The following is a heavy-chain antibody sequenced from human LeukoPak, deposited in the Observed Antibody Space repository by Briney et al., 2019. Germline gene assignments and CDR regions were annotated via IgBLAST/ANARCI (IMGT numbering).Heavy chain of an antibody. V-gene: IGHV4-61*02. CDR3: AREDRWGHAFDI. J-gene: IGHJ3*02. Sequence: PSQTLSLTCTVSGGSISSGSYYWGWIRQPAGKGLEWIGRIYTSGTTNYNPSLKGRVTISVDTSKNQFSLRLTSVTAADTAVYYCAREDRWGHAFDIWGQGTMVTVSS. CDR1: GGSISSGSYY. D-gene: IGHD7-27*01. CDR2: IYTSGTT.